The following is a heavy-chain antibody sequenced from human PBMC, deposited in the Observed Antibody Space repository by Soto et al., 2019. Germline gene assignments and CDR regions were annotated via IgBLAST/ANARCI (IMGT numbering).Heavy chain of an antibody. Sequence: ASVKVSCKASGYSFTAYYIHWVRQAPGQGLEWMGWINPDSGGTDYAQKFEGWVTLTRDTSIDTVYMELTRLKSNDTAVYYCARADAHSVVVPFFLTDSEPWGNETL. CDR1: GYSFTAYY. J-gene: IGHJ5*02. D-gene: IGHD2-2*01. V-gene: IGHV1-2*04. CDR3: ARADAHSVVVPFFLTDSEP. CDR2: INPDSGGT.